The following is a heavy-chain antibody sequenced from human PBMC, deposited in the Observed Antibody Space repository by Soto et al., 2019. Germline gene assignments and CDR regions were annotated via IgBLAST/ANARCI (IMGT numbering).Heavy chain of an antibody. V-gene: IGHV3-23*01. J-gene: IGHJ4*02. CDR1: GFTFSSYA. CDR3: AKGRASMITFGGVYDY. D-gene: IGHD3-16*01. Sequence: EVQLLESGGGLVQPGGSLRLSCAASGFTFSSYAMSWVRQASGKGLEWVSAISGSGGSTYYADSVKGRFTISRDNSKNTLYLQMNSLRAEDTAVYYCAKGRASMITFGGVYDYWGQGTLVTVSS. CDR2: ISGSGGST.